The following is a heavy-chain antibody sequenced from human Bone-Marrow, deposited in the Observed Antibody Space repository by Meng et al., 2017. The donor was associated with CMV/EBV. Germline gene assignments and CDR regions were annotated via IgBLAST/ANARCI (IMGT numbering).Heavy chain of an antibody. D-gene: IGHD2-15*01. Sequence: ASVKVSCKASGCTFTSYDINWVRQAPGQGLEWMGWISAYNGNTNYAQKLQGRVTMTTDTSTSTAYMELRSLRSDDTAVYYCARVLSGRKGYYYYGMDVWGQGATVTGSS. CDR1: GCTFTSYD. V-gene: IGHV1-18*01. CDR2: ISAYNGNT. J-gene: IGHJ6*01. CDR3: ARVLSGRKGYYYYGMDV.